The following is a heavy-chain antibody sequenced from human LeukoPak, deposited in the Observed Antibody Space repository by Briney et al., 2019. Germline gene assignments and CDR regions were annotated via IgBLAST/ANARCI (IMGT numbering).Heavy chain of an antibody. CDR2: IYYSGST. J-gene: IGHJ6*03. CDR3: ARAGYSSSWYSLYYYYYMDV. CDR1: GGSISSYY. D-gene: IGHD6-13*01. Sequence: SETLSLTCTVSGGSISSYYWSWIRQPPGKGLEWIGYIYYSGSTNYNPSLKSRVTISVDTSKNQFSLKLSSVTAADTAVYYCARAGYSSSWYSLYYYYYMDVWGKGTTDTVSS. V-gene: IGHV4-59*01.